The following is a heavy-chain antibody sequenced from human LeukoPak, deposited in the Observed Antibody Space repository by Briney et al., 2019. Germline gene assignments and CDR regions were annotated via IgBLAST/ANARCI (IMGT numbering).Heavy chain of an antibody. Sequence: GASVKVSCKASGYTFTGYYIHWVRQAPGQGLEWMGWINPNNGDTNFAQKFQGRVTMTTDTSTSTAYMELRSLRSDDTAVYYCARVDSSGWLLDIDYWGQGTLVTVSS. CDR2: INPNNGDT. CDR3: ARVDSSGWLLDIDY. V-gene: IGHV1-2*02. J-gene: IGHJ4*02. D-gene: IGHD6-19*01. CDR1: GYTFTGYY.